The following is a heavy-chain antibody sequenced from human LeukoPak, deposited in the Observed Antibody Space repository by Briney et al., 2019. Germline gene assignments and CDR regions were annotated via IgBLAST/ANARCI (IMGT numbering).Heavy chain of an antibody. Sequence: GESLKISCKGSGYSFTSYWIGWVRQMPGKGLEWMGIIYPGDSDTRYSPSFQGQVTISADKSISTAYLQWGSLKASDTAMYCCARGLKYCSSTSCYGVWFDPWGQGTLVTVSS. V-gene: IGHV5-51*01. CDR2: IYPGDSDT. CDR3: ARGLKYCSSTSCYGVWFDP. J-gene: IGHJ5*02. D-gene: IGHD2-2*01. CDR1: GYSFTSYW.